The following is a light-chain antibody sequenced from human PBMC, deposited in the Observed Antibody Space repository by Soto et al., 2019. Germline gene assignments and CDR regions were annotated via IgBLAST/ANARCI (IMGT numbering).Light chain of an antibody. CDR3: QQYNSYPLT. J-gene: IGKJ4*01. CDR2: ATF. V-gene: IGKV1-16*02. CDR1: QGIINY. Sequence: DIQMTQSPSSLSASVGDRVTITCRASQGIINYLAWIQQQPGKAPKSLIYATFSLQSGVPSKFSVSGSGTDFTLTISSLQPEDFATYYCQQYNSYPLTFGGGNKVEIK.